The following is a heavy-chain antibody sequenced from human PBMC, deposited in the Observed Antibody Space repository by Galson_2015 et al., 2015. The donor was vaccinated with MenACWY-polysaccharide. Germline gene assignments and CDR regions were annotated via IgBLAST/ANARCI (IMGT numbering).Heavy chain of an antibody. CDR3: VRDGGGGNGWYWFDL. CDR2: ISSDGDDK. J-gene: IGHJ5*02. D-gene: IGHD6-19*01. Sequence: SLRLSCAAAGFNFNIHTMHWVRQAPGKGLEWVALISSDGDDKYYADSVKGRFTISRDNHKNMVFLEMNSLRAEDTAVYYCVRDGGGGNGWYWFDLWGQGTWVTVSS. V-gene: IGHV3-30-3*01. CDR1: GFNFNIHT.